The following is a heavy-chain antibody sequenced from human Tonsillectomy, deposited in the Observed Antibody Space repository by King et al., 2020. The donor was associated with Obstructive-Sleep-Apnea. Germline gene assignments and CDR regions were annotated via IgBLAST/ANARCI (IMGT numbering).Heavy chain of an antibody. Sequence: VQLVESGGGVVQPGRSLRRSCAASGFTISSYGMHWVRQAPGKGLEWVAVTWDDGSNKYYADSVKGRFTISRDNSKNTLYLQMNSLRAEDTAVFYCARDDYYGMDVWGQGTTVTVSS. CDR3: ARDDYYGMDV. V-gene: IGHV3-33*01. J-gene: IGHJ6*02. CDR2: TWDDGSNK. CDR1: GFTISSYG.